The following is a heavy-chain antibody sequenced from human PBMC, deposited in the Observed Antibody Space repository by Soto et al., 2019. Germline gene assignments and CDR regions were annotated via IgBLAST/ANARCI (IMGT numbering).Heavy chain of an antibody. CDR2: ISGSGGST. CDR1: GFTFSSYA. CDR3: AKGPHIGDCYY. D-gene: IGHD2-21*01. J-gene: IGHJ4*02. Sequence: GGSLRLSCAASGFTFSSYAMSWVRQAPGKGLEWVSAISGSGGSTYYADSVKGRFTISRDNSKNTLYLQMNSLRAEDAAVYYCAKGPHIGDCYYWGQGTLVTVSS. V-gene: IGHV3-23*01.